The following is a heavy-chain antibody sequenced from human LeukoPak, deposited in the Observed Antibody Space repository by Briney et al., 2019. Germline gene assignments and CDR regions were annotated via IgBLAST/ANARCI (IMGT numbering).Heavy chain of an antibody. CDR1: GGSIISDTYY. D-gene: IGHD3-9*01. V-gene: IGHV4-39*01. CDR3: ARLGLTGYKSGSSAPSDS. CDR2: TNYFGSA. Sequence: SETLSLTCTVSGGSIISDTYYWGWVRQPPGKGLEWIGSTNYFGSAYYNPSLKSRVTISVDTSKNRFFLKLSAVIAADTAVYYCARLGLTGYKSGSSAPSDSWGQGTLVTVSS. J-gene: IGHJ4*02.